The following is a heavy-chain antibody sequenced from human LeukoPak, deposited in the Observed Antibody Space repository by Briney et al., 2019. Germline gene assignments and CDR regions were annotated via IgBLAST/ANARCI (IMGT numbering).Heavy chain of an antibody. Sequence: SETLSLTCTVSGGSISSYYWSWIRQPPGKGLEWIGYIYYSGSTNYNPSLKSRVTISVDTSKNQFSLKLSSVTAADTAVYYCARAIVVSAAPIEIWFDPWGQGTLVTVSS. CDR1: GGSISSYY. CDR2: IYYSGST. V-gene: IGHV4-59*01. CDR3: ARAIVVSAAPIEIWFDP. D-gene: IGHD2-2*01. J-gene: IGHJ5*02.